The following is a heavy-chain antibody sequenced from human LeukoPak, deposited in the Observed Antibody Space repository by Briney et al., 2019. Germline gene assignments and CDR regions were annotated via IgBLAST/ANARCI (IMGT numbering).Heavy chain of an antibody. J-gene: IGHJ4*02. Sequence: GGSLRLSCAASGFTFSSYAMSWVRQAPGKGLEWVANIKQDGSEKYYVDSVKGRFTISRDNAKNSLYLQMNSLRAEDTAVYYCARVLGDYDYNWGQGTLVTVSS. D-gene: IGHD4-17*01. CDR1: GFTFSSYA. V-gene: IGHV3-7*01. CDR3: ARVLGDYDYN. CDR2: IKQDGSEK.